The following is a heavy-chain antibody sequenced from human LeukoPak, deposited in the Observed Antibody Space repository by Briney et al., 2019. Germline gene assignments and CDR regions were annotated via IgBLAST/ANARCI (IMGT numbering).Heavy chain of an antibody. CDR1: GYTFTGYY. D-gene: IGHD5-18*01. CDR3: ARLPRSGYSYGSDY. J-gene: IGHJ4*02. V-gene: IGHV1-2*05. Sequence: GASVKVSCKASGYTFTGYYMHWVRQAPGQGLEWMGRINPNSGGTNYAQKFQGRVTMTRDTSISTAYMELSRLRSDDTDLYYCARLPRSGYSYGSDYWGQGTLVTVSS. CDR2: INPNSGGT.